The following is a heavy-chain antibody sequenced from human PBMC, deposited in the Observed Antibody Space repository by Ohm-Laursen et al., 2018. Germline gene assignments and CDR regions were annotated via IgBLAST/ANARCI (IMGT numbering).Heavy chain of an antibody. CDR1: GGSFSGYY. J-gene: IGHJ6*02. V-gene: IGHV4-34*01. CDR3: ARHSGYYGMDV. CDR2: INHSGST. Sequence: SDTLSLTWAVYGGSFSGYYWSWIRQPPGKGLEWIGEINHSGSTNYNPSLKSRVTISVDTSKNQFSLKLSSVTAADTAVYYCARHSGYYGMDVWGQGTTVTVSS.